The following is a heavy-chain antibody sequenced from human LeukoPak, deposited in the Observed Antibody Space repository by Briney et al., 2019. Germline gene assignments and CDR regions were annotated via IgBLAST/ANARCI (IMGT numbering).Heavy chain of an antibody. D-gene: IGHD6-19*01. CDR2: IYYSGST. CDR3: ARAFHSSGWYTGYYYGMDV. Sequence: NPSETLSLTCTVSGGSVSSGSYYWSWIRQPPGKGLEWIGYIYYSGSTNYNPSLKSRVTISVDTSKNQFSLKLSSVTAADTAVYYCARAFHSSGWYTGYYYGMDVWGQGTTVTVSS. V-gene: IGHV4-61*01. J-gene: IGHJ6*02. CDR1: GGSVSSGSYY.